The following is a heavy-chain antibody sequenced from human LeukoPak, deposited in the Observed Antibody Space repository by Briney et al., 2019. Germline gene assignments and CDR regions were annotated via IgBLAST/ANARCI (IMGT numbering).Heavy chain of an antibody. Sequence: SETLSLTCTVSGGSISSSSYYWGWIRQPPGKGLEWLGSIYYSGSTYYNPSLKSRVTISVDTSKNQFSLKLSSVTAADTAVYYCASPLIAVAGSFDYWGQGTLVTVSS. CDR1: GGSISSSSYY. J-gene: IGHJ4*02. D-gene: IGHD6-19*01. V-gene: IGHV4-39*01. CDR3: ASPLIAVAGSFDY. CDR2: IYYSGST.